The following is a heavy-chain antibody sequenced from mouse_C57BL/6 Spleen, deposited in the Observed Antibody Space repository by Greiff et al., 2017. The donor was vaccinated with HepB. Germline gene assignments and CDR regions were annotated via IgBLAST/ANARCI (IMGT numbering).Heavy chain of an antibody. D-gene: IGHD2-3*01. V-gene: IGHV1-62-2*01. CDR1: GYTFTEYT. J-gene: IGHJ2*01. Sequence: VQLQQSGAELVKPGASVKLSCKASGYTFTEYTIHWVKQRPGQGLEWIGWFYPGSGSIKYNEKFKDKATLTADKSSSTVYMELSRVTSEDSAVYFCARHEGGDGYWNYFDYWGQGTTLTVSS. CDR3: ARHEGGDGYWNYFDY. CDR2: FYPGSGSI.